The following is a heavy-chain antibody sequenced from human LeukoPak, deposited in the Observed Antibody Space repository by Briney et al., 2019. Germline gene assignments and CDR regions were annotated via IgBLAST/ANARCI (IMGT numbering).Heavy chain of an antibody. Sequence: GGSLRLSCAASGFTFSDYYMSWIRQAPGKGLEWVSYISSSGSTIYYADSVKGRFTISRDNAKNSLYLQMNSLRAEDTAVYYCATSSTSSFFQHWGQGTLITVSS. CDR2: ISSSGSTI. J-gene: IGHJ1*01. D-gene: IGHD2-2*01. V-gene: IGHV3-11*01. CDR1: GFTFSDYY. CDR3: ATSSTSSFFQH.